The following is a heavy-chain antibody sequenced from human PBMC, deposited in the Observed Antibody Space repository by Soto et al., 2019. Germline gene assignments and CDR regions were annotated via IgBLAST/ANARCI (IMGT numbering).Heavy chain of an antibody. V-gene: IGHV3-48*01. Sequence: GGSLRLSCAASGFTFSSYSMNWVRQAPGKGLEWVSYISSSSSTIYYADSVKGRFTISRDNAKNSLYLQMNSLRAEDTAVYYCARGPPTVVVVAASPPYYFDYWGQGTLVTVSS. D-gene: IGHD2-15*01. CDR1: GFTFSSYS. CDR3: ARGPPTVVVVAASPPYYFDY. J-gene: IGHJ4*02. CDR2: ISSSSSTI.